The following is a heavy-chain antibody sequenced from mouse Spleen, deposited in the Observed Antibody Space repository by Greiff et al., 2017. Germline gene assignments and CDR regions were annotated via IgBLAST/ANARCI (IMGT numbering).Heavy chain of an antibody. CDR3: ARHYGNYPYWYFDV. Sequence: VMLVESGGGLVKPGGSLKLSCAASGFTFSSYAMSWVRQTPEKRLEWVATISSGGSYTYYPDSVKGRFTISRDNAKNTLYLQMSSLRSEDTAMYYCARHYGNYPYWYFDVWGAGTTVTVSS. CDR2: ISSGGSYT. D-gene: IGHD2-1*01. J-gene: IGHJ1*01. V-gene: IGHV5-9-1*01. CDR1: GFTFSSYA.